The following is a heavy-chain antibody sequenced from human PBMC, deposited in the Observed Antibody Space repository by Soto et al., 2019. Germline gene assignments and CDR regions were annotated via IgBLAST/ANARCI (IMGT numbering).Heavy chain of an antibody. CDR2: ISSSSRYI. Sequence: EVQLVESGGGLVKPGGSLRLSCAASGFTFSSYSMNWVRQAPGKGLEWVSSISSSSRYIYYADSVKGRFTISRDNAKNSLYLQMNSLRAEDTAVYYCARVLGGYHILTGYFDYWGQGTLVTVSS. CDR1: GFTFSSYS. V-gene: IGHV3-21*01. D-gene: IGHD3-9*01. CDR3: ARVLGGYHILTGYFDY. J-gene: IGHJ4*02.